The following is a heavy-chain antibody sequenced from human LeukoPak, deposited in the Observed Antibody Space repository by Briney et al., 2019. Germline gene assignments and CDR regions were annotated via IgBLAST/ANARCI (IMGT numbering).Heavy chain of an antibody. Sequence: GASVKVSCKPSGYTFTGYYLHWVRQALGQALEWMGWISPNTGATIYAQNFQGRVTMSRDTSISTAYMDLSSLRSDDTAVYYCARDRVGSGWPRPFYFEFWGQGTLVTVSS. J-gene: IGHJ4*02. CDR2: ISPNTGAT. CDR3: ARDRVGSGWPRPFYFEF. D-gene: IGHD6-19*01. V-gene: IGHV1-2*02. CDR1: GYTFTGYY.